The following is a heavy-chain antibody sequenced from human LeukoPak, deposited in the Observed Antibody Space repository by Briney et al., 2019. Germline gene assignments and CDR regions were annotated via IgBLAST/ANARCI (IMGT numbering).Heavy chain of an antibody. CDR1: GFTFSSYW. V-gene: IGHV3-7*01. Sequence: GGSLRLSCAASGFTFSSYWMSWVRQAPGKGLEWVANIKQDGSEKYYVDSVKGRFTISRDNAKNSLYLQMNSLRAEDTAVYYCARFRSKYYDFWSGPDDAFDIWGQGTMVTVSS. CDR2: IKQDGSEK. D-gene: IGHD3-3*01. J-gene: IGHJ3*02. CDR3: ARFRSKYYDFWSGPDDAFDI.